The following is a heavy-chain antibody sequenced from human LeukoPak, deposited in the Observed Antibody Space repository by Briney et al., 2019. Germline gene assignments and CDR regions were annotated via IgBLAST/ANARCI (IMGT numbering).Heavy chain of an antibody. J-gene: IGHJ4*02. V-gene: IGHV1-3*01. CDR2: INAGNGNT. D-gene: IGHD2-2*01. CDR3: ARGGSVVVPADPSLDY. Sequence: ASVKVSCKASGYTFTSYAMHWVRQAPGQRLEWMGWINAGNGNTKYSQKFQSRVTITRDTSASTAYMELSSLRSEDTAVYYCARGGSVVVPADPSLDYWGQGTLVTVSS. CDR1: GYTFTSYA.